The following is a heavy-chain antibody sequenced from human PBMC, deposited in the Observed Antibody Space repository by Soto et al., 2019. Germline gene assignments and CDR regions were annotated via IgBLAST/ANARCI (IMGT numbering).Heavy chain of an antibody. CDR2: INPNSIGT. CDR3: ARDLIVDGNEKYDLDV. D-gene: IGHD3-22*01. CDR1: FYSFRFNY. J-gene: IGHJ6*01. V-gene: IGHV1-2*02. Sequence: ASVXVSFKSCFYSFRFNYINFLLQTPGQGLDWIGWINPNSIGTVYAQKFQGRVTMTRDTSPNTVYMQLNRLTSDDTAVYYCARDLIVDGNEKYDLDVWGQGTTVTVYS.